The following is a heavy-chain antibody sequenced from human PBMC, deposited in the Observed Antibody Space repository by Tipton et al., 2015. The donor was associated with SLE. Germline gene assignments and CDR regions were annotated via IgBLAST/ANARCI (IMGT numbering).Heavy chain of an antibody. CDR2: IYTGGNT. V-gene: IGHV4-4*07. CDR1: GGSISAYY. CDR3: VVCSPSSCSYFDY. J-gene: IGHJ4*02. D-gene: IGHD2-2*01. Sequence: TLSLTCTVSGGSISAYYWSWIRQPAGKGLEWIGRIYTGGNTKYNPSLESRVSLSVDTSRGQFFLEVRSVTAADTAVYYCVVCSPSSCSYFDYWGQGRLVTVSS.